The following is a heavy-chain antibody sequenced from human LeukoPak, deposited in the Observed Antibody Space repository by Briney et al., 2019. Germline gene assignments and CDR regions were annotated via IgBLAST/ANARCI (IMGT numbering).Heavy chain of an antibody. J-gene: IGHJ4*02. V-gene: IGHV1-2*02. CDR3: ARDPDITIFGVVKGGFDY. Sequence: ASVKVSCKASGYTFTGYYMHWVRQAPGQGLEWMGWINPNSGGTNYAQKFQGRVTMTRDTSISTAYMELSRLRSDDTAVYYCARDPDITIFGVVKGGFDYWGQGTLVTVSS. D-gene: IGHD3-3*01. CDR2: INPNSGGT. CDR1: GYTFTGYY.